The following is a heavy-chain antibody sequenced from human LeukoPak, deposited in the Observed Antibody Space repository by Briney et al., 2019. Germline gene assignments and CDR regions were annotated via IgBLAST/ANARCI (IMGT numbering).Heavy chain of an antibody. CDR3: ARENYGSGSYRWDY. CDR2: IYYSGST. CDR1: GGSISSSSYY. V-gene: IGHV4-39*07. Sequence: SETLSLTCTVSGGSISSSSYYWGWIRQPPGKGLEWIGSIYYSGSTYYNPSLKSRVTISVDTSKNQFSLKLSSVTAADTAVYYCARENYGSGSYRWDYWGQGTLVTVSS. J-gene: IGHJ4*02. D-gene: IGHD3-10*01.